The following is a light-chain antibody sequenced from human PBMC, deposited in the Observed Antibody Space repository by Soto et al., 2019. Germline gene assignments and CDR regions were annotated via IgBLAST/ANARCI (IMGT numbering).Light chain of an antibody. CDR2: KAS. CDR3: HQASSFPLS. Sequence: DIQMTQSPSSVSSSVGNTFTVSGRASQVISSWLAWYQQKPGRAPNLLIYKASTMQTGVPSRFSGSGSGTDFTLTITNLQPEDFATYYCHQASSFPLSFGGGTKVDIK. V-gene: IGKV1-12*01. CDR1: QVISSW. J-gene: IGKJ4*01.